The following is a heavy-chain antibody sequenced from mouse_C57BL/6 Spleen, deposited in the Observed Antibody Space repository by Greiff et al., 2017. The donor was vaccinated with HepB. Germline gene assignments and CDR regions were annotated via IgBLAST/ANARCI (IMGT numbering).Heavy chain of an antibody. CDR2: IDPSDSYT. Sequence: QVQLQQPGAELVMPGASVKLSCKASGYTFTSYWMHWVKQRPGQGLEWIGEIDPSDSYTNYNQKFKGKSTLTVDKSSSTAYMQLSSLTSADSAVYYCARSDPFYAMDYWGQGTSVTVSS. J-gene: IGHJ4*01. D-gene: IGHD2-13*01. V-gene: IGHV1-69*01. CDR3: ARSDPFYAMDY. CDR1: GYTFTSYW.